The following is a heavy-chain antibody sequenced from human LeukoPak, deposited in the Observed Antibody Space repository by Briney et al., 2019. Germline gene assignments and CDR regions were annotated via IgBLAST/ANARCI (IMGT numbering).Heavy chain of an antibody. CDR1: GYTFTSYY. CDR2: INPSGGSK. J-gene: IGHJ4*02. Sequence: ASVKVFCKASGYTFTSYYMHWVRQAPAQGLEWMGIINPSGGSKSYAQKFQGRVTMPRDMSKSTLYRELSSLRSEDKPVYFCARAKWTTKATASPSSNCWGDCSSRSAYCGQGTLVTVSS. V-gene: IGHV1-46*03. CDR3: ARAKWTTKATASPSSNCWGDCSSRSAY. D-gene: IGHD2-21*01.